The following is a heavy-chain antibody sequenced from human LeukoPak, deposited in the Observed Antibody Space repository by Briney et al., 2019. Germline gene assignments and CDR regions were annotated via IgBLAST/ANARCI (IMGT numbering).Heavy chain of an antibody. Sequence: GGPLRLSCAGSGFAFSEYWMHWPRHTPEKALMSLSRINDGGTYTAYADSAKGRFAASRDNAENTLSLQIDSLTVEDTGLYYCVREIKIMGFRAFDYWGQGTPVTVSS. J-gene: IGHJ4*02. CDR3: VREIKIMGFRAFDY. D-gene: IGHD3-10*01. CDR2: INDGGTYT. V-gene: IGHV3-74*01. CDR1: GFAFSEYW.